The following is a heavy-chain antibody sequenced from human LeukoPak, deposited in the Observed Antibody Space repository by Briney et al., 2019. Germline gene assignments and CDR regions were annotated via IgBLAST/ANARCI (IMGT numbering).Heavy chain of an antibody. V-gene: IGHV3-30*18. CDR3: AKSSYYDASGYYREYYFDY. CDR1: GFTFSDYY. Sequence: QPGGSLRLSCAVSGFTFSDYYMSWIRQAPGKGLEWVAVISYDGSNKYYADSVKGRFTISRDNSKNTLYLQMNSLRDEDTAVYYCAKSSYYDASGYYREYYFDYWGQGTLVTVSS. D-gene: IGHD3-22*01. J-gene: IGHJ4*02. CDR2: ISYDGSNK.